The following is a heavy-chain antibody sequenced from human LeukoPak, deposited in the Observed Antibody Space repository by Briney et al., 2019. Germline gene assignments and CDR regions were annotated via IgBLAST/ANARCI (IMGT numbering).Heavy chain of an antibody. D-gene: IGHD2-2*01. CDR3: ARHRYCSSTSCYVESAHWFDP. V-gene: IGHV5-51*01. J-gene: IGHJ5*02. Sequence: GESLKTSCKGSGYSFTSYWIGWVRQMPGKGLEWMGIIYPGDSDTRYSPSFQGQVTISADKSISTAYLQWSSLKASDTAMYYCARHRYCSSTSCYVESAHWFDPWGQGTLVTVSS. CDR2: IYPGDSDT. CDR1: GYSFTSYW.